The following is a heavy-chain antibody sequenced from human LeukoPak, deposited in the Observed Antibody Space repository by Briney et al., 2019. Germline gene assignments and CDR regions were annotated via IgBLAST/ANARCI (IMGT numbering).Heavy chain of an antibody. CDR3: ARDLGGSYYEG. CDR1: GFTFSSYA. D-gene: IGHD1-26*01. V-gene: IGHV3-23*01. Sequence: PGGSLRLSCAASGFTFSSYAMSWVRQAPGKGLDWVSTFTGSGGSTYYADSVKGRFAISRDNAKNSLYLQMNSLRAEDTAVYYCARDLGGSYYEGWGQGTLVTVSS. CDR2: FTGSGGST. J-gene: IGHJ4*02.